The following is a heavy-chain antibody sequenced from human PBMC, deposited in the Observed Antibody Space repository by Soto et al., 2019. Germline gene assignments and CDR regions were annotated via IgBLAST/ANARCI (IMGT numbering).Heavy chain of an antibody. CDR3: ARGIEGYCGGDCYGMDV. J-gene: IGHJ6*02. V-gene: IGHV1-69*12. CDR1: GGTFSSYA. CDR2: IIPIFGTA. D-gene: IGHD2-21*01. Sequence: QVQLVQSGAEVKKPGSSVKVSCKASGGTFSSYAISWVRQAPGQGLEWMGGIIPIFGTANYAQKFQGRVTITVDESTSTANMERGSVRSEDTAVYYCARGIEGYCGGDCYGMDVWGQGTTVTVSS.